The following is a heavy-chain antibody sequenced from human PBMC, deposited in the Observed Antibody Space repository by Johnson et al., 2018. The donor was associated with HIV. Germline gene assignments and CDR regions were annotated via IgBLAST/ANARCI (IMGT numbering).Heavy chain of an antibody. CDR3: ARDRGYWDAFDI. V-gene: IGHV3-30-3*01. CDR2: ISFDENNK. CDR1: GFTFSSYA. D-gene: IGHD3-22*01. J-gene: IGHJ3*02. Sequence: QMLLVESGGGVVQPGRSLRLSCAASGFTFSSYAMHWVRQAPGKGLEWVAVISFDENNKYYADSVKGRFSISRDNAKNSLYLQMNSLRAEDTAVYYCARDRGYWDAFDIWGQGTMVIVSS.